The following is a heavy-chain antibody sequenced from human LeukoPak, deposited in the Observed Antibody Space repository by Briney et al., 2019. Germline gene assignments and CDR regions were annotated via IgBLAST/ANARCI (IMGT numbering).Heavy chain of an antibody. D-gene: IGHD2-15*01. J-gene: IGHJ4*02. CDR3: AREGIVVVVAAFDY. CDR2: INPNSGGT. CDR1: GYTFTGYY. Sequence: ASVKVSCKASGYTFTGYYMHWVRQAPGQGLEWMGWINPNSGGTNYAQKFQGGVTMTRDTSISTAYMELSRLRSDDTAVYYCAREGIVVVVAAFDYWGQGTLVTVSP. V-gene: IGHV1-2*02.